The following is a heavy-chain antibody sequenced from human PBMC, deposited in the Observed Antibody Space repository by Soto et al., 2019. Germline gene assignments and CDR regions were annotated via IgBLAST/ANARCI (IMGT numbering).Heavy chain of an antibody. Sequence: SETLSLTCTVSGASIRSTDYYWSWIRQAPGKGLEWIGYVYYTGSTYYNPSLMSRLTISVDTSRNQFSLKLTSVTAAETAVYYCVRTAREGAVAPHWFDRWGQGTQVTVSS. D-gene: IGHD2-21*02. V-gene: IGHV4-30-4*01. CDR1: GASIRSTDYY. CDR2: VYYTGST. CDR3: VRTAREGAVAPHWFDR. J-gene: IGHJ5*02.